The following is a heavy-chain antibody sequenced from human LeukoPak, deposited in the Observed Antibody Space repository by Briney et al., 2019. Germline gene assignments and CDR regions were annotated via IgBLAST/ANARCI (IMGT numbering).Heavy chain of an antibody. J-gene: IGHJ6*02. Sequence: SETLSLTCTVSGGSINNYYWSWIRQPPGKGLEWIGYIYYSGSTNYNPSLKSRVTISVDTSKNQFSLKLSSVTAADTAVYYCARRGIAVAGTYYYYYYGMDVWGQGTTVTVSS. CDR1: GGSINNYY. D-gene: IGHD6-19*01. V-gene: IGHV4-59*08. CDR3: ARRGIAVAGTYYYYYYGMDV. CDR2: IYYSGST.